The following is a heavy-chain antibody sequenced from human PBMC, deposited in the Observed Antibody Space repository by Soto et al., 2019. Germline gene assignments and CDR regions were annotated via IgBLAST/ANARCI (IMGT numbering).Heavy chain of an antibody. CDR1: GGSISSSSYY. D-gene: IGHD3-22*01. CDR3: ARRNSRRSGYHDY. V-gene: IGHV4-39*01. CDR2: IYYSGST. Sequence: PSETLSLTCTVSGGSISSSSYYWGWIRQPPGKGLEWIGSIYYSGSTYYNPSLKSRVAISVDTSKNQFSLKLSSVTAADTAVYYCARRNSRRSGYHDYWGQGTLVTVSS. J-gene: IGHJ4*02.